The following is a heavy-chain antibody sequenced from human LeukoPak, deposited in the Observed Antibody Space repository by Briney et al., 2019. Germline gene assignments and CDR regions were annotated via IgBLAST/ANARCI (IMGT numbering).Heavy chain of an antibody. CDR2: IYYSGGT. D-gene: IGHD3-16*01. Sequence: PSETLSLTCTVSGGSISSYYWSWIRQPPGKGLEWIGYIYYSGGTNYNPSLMSRVTISVDTSKNQFSLKLSSVTAADTAVYYCARCTDSGGVDYWGQGTLVTVSS. J-gene: IGHJ4*02. CDR1: GGSISSYY. CDR3: ARCTDSGGVDY. V-gene: IGHV4-59*01.